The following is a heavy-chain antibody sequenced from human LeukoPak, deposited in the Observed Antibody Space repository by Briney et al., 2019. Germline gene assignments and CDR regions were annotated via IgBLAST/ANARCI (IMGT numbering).Heavy chain of an antibody. J-gene: IGHJ4*02. D-gene: IGHD6-25*01. CDR1: GGSLSSGGYY. CDR2: IYYSGST. CDR3: ARVEENKAADY. V-gene: IGHV4-31*03. Sequence: PSETQSLTCTVSGGSLSSGGYYWSWIRQHPGKGREWLGYIYYSGSTYSNPSLKSRVTISVNTSKNQFSLKLTSVTGADTAVYYCARVEENKAADYWGQGTLVTVSS.